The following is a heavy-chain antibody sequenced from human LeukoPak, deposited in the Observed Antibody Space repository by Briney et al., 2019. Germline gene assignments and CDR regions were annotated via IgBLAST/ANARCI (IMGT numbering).Heavy chain of an antibody. CDR3: ARVPHMVSTLPAAFDI. J-gene: IGHJ3*02. CDR1: GYTFTSYD. D-gene: IGHD3-10*01. CDR2: MNPNSGNT. Sequence: ASVKVSCKASGYTFTSYDINWVRQATGQGLEWMGWMNPNSGNTGYAQKVQGRVTMTTDTSTSTAYMELRSLTSDDTAVYYCARVPHMVSTLPAAFDIWGQGTMVTVSS. V-gene: IGHV1-8*01.